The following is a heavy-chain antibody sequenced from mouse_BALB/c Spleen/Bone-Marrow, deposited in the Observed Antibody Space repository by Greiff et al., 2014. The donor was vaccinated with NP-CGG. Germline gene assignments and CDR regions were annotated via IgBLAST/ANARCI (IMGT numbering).Heavy chain of an antibody. V-gene: IGHV1S53*02. CDR3: NYYGNTFDD. CDR2: ISPGAGSI. CDR1: GYTFTDHA. J-gene: IGHJ2*01. D-gene: IGHD1-1*01. Sequence: LVESDAELVKPGASVKISCKASGYTFTDHAIHWVKQKPEQGLEWIGYISPGAGSIKYNEKFKDKVTLTADKSSSTAYMQLNSLTSEDSTVYFCNYYGNTFDDWGQGTTLTVSS.